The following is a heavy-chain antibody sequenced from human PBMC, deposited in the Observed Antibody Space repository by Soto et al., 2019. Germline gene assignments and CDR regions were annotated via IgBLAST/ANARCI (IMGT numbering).Heavy chain of an antibody. D-gene: IGHD2-15*01. CDR1: GGTFSSYA. Sequence: SVKVSSKASGGTFSSYAISWVRQAPGQGLEWMGGIIPIFGTANYAQKFQGRVTITADESTSTAYMELSSLRSEDTAVYYCARAEVVVAATSYYYYGMDVWGQGTTVTVSS. CDR3: ARAEVVVAATSYYYYGMDV. CDR2: IIPIFGTA. J-gene: IGHJ6*02. V-gene: IGHV1-69*13.